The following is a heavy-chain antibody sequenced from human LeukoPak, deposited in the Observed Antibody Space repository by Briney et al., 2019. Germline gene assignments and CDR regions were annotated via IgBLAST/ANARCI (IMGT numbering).Heavy chain of an antibody. J-gene: IGHJ4*01. V-gene: IGHV3-23*01. D-gene: IGHD6-19*01. Sequence: GSLRLSCAASGFTFSNSAMSWVRQAPGKGLEWVSTLSGSGITTYYADSVKGRFTISRDNSKNTLYPQMNSLRAEDTAVYYCAKGIYSSGWSYFDYWGHGTLVTVSS. CDR2: LSGSGITT. CDR1: GFTFSNSA. CDR3: AKGIYSSGWSYFDY.